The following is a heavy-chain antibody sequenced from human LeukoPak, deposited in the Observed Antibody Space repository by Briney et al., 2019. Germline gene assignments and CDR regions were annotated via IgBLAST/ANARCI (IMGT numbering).Heavy chain of an antibody. Sequence: GGSLRLSCAASGFTFSSYAMSWVRQAPGKGLEWVSRISGSGDGTRDTDSVRGRFTISTDNSKNTGYLRKNSLRADDTAVYYCAKERSSGWPFDYWGQGTLVTVSS. D-gene: IGHD6-19*01. J-gene: IGHJ4*02. CDR3: AKERSSGWPFDY. CDR1: GFTFSSYA. CDR2: ISGSGDGT. V-gene: IGHV3-23*01.